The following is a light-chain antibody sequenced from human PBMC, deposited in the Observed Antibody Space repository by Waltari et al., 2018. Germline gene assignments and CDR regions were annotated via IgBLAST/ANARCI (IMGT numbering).Light chain of an antibody. Sequence: QSALTQPASVSGSPGQSITISCTGTSSDVGGYNYVSWYQQHPGKAPKLRIYDVSKRPSGVSNRFSGSKSGNTASLTISGLQAEDEADYYCSSYTSSSVYVVGTGTKVTVL. CDR3: SSYTSSSVYV. V-gene: IGLV2-14*01. J-gene: IGLJ1*01. CDR1: SSDVGGYNY. CDR2: DVS.